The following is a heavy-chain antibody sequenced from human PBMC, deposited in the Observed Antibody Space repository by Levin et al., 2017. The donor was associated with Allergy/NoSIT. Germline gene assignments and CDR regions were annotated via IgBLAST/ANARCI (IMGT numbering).Heavy chain of an antibody. CDR3: AKDTEKHYYDSSGYFDY. D-gene: IGHD3-22*01. V-gene: IGHV3-30*18. CDR2: ISYDGSNK. CDR1: GFTFSSYG. Sequence: SCAASGFTFSSYGMHWVRQAPGKGLEWVAVISYDGSNKYYADSVKGRFTISRDNSKNTLYLQMNSLRAEDTAVYYCAKDTEKHYYDSSGYFDYWGQGTLVTVSS. J-gene: IGHJ4*02.